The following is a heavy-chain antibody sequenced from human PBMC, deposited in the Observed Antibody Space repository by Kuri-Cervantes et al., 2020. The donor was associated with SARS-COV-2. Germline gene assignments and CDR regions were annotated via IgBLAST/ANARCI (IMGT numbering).Heavy chain of an antibody. CDR3: ARGMGAGATSWSFDY. J-gene: IGHJ4*02. V-gene: IGHV3-30-3*01. D-gene: IGHD1-26*01. CDR1: RFTFSSYA. CDR2: ISYDGSNK. Sequence: GESLKISCAASRFTFSSYATHWVRQAPGKGLEWVAVISYDGSNKYYADSVKGRFTISRDNSKNTLYLQMNSLRAEDTAVYYCARGMGAGATSWSFDYWGQGALVTVSS.